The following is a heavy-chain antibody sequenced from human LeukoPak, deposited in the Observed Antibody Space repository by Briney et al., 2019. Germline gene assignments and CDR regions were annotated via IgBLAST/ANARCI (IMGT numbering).Heavy chain of an antibody. CDR1: GGTFSGYY. CDR3: ARPFLRFSSGWHFDY. Sequence: SETLSLTCAVYGGTFSGYYWSWIRQPPGKGLEWIGEINHSGNTNYNPSLKSRVTISIDTSKNQFSLKLSSVTAADTAIYYGARPFLRFSSGWHFDYWGQGILVTVSS. V-gene: IGHV4-34*01. J-gene: IGHJ4*02. D-gene: IGHD6-19*01. CDR2: INHSGNT.